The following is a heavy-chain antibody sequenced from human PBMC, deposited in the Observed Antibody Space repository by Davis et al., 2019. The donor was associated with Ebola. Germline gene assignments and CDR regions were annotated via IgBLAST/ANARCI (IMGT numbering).Heavy chain of an antibody. J-gene: IGHJ5*02. Sequence: SETLSLTCAVYGGSFSGYYWSWIRQPPGKGLEWIGEINHSGSTNYNPSLKSRVTISVDTSKNQFSLKLSSVTAADTAVYYCARGYANWFDPWGQETLVTVSS. CDR3: ARGYANWFDP. CDR2: INHSGST. V-gene: IGHV4-34*01. CDR1: GGSFSGYY.